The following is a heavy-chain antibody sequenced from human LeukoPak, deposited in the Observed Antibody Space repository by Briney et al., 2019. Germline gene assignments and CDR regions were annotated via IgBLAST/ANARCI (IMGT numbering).Heavy chain of an antibody. Sequence: GGSLRLSCAASGFTFSSYGMHWVRQAPGKGLEWVAFIRYDGSNKYYADSVKGRFTISRDNSKNTLYLQMNSLRAEDTAVYYCARDPRYCSSTSCYRAFDYWGQGTLVTVSS. J-gene: IGHJ4*02. CDR2: IRYDGSNK. D-gene: IGHD2-2*01. CDR3: ARDPRYCSSTSCYRAFDY. V-gene: IGHV3-30*02. CDR1: GFTFSSYG.